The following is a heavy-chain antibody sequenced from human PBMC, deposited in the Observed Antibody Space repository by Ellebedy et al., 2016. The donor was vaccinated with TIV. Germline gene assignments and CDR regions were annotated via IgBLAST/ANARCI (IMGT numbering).Heavy chain of an antibody. V-gene: IGHV3-9*01. J-gene: IGHJ4*02. Sequence: PGGSLRLSCAASGFIVEDYAMHRVRQAPGKGLEWVSYISWNIGTTGYAYSVKGRFTISRDNRKNSLFLQMNSLRDDDTAFYYCARDSGSYKFDCWGQGTLVTVSS. CDR3: ARDSGSYKFDC. D-gene: IGHD1-26*01. CDR2: ISWNIGTT. CDR1: GFIVEDYA.